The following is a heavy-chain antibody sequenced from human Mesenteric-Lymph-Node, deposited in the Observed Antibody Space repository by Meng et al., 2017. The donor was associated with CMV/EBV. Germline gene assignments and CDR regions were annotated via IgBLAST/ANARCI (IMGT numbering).Heavy chain of an antibody. CDR2: VSYAGST. D-gene: IGHD6-19*01. CDR3: ARDRQWLAGGFDY. J-gene: IGHJ4*02. CDR1: GGSTSSDW. V-gene: IGHV4-59*12. Sequence: SETLSLTCTVSGGSTSSDWWTWIRQPPGKGLEWIGYVSYAGSTNYNPSLKSRVTISVDTSKNQFSLKLSSVTAADTAVYYCARDRQWLAGGFDYWGQGTLVTVSS.